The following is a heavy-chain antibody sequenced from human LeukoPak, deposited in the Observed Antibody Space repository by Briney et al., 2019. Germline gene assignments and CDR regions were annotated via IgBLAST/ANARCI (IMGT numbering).Heavy chain of an antibody. D-gene: IGHD6-19*01. Sequence: SETLSLTCTVAGVSISSYYWSWIRQPPGKGLEWIVYIYYSGSTNYNPSLKSRVTISVDTSKNQFSLKLSSVTAADTAVYYCARHGYSSGSLAWFDPWGQGTQVTVSS. V-gene: IGHV4-59*01. CDR3: ARHGYSSGSLAWFDP. J-gene: IGHJ5*02. CDR2: IYYSGST. CDR1: GVSISSYY.